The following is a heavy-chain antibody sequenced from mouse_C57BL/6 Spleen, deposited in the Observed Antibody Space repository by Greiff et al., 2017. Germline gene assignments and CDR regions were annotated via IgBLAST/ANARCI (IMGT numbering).Heavy chain of an antibody. CDR3: ERAGSYYGYDRGLDY. Sequence: EVQLVESEGGLVQPGSSMKLSCTASGFTFSDYYMAWVRQVPEKGLEWVANINYDGSSTYYLDSLKSRFIISSDNAKNILYLQMSSMKSEDTATYYRERAGSYYGYDRGLDYGGQGTSVTVSA. V-gene: IGHV5-16*01. CDR2: INYDGSST. D-gene: IGHD2-14*01. J-gene: IGHJ4*01. CDR1: GFTFSDYY.